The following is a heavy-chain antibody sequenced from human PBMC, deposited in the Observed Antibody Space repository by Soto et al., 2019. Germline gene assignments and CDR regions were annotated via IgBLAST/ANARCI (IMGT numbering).Heavy chain of an antibody. D-gene: IGHD2-2*01. CDR1: GYTFTSYA. CDR2: INAGNGNT. Sequence: ASVKVSCKASGYTFTSYAMHWVRQAPGQRLEWMGWINAGNGNTKYSQKFQGRVTITRDTSASTAYMELSSLRSEDTAVYYCARDPLRIVVVPAAMEVAFDIWGQGTMVPVS. CDR3: ARDPLRIVVVPAAMEVAFDI. V-gene: IGHV1-3*01. J-gene: IGHJ3*02.